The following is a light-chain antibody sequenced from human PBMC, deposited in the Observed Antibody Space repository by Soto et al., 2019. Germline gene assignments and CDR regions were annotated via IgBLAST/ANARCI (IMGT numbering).Light chain of an antibody. V-gene: IGLV2-8*01. CDR3: SSYAGANRV. CDR2: EVT. Sequence: QSALTQPPCASGSPGQSVTISCPGTSSDVGANNYVSWYQQHPGKAPKLMIYEVTKRPSGVPDRFSGSKSGNTASLTVSGLQAEDEADYYCSSYAGANRVFGTGTKLTV. J-gene: IGLJ1*01. CDR1: SSDVGANNY.